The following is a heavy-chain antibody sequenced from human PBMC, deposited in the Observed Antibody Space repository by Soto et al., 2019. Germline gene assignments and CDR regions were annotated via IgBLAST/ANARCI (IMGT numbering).Heavy chain of an antibody. CDR3: ARVSSGWSLSYYYYGMDV. CDR1: RYSFISYG. Sequence: ASVKVSCKASRYSFISYGIHWVRQAPGQRLEWMGWINSGSGDTEYSQKFQGRVTITRDTSASTAYMELSSLRSEDTAVYYCARVSSGWSLSYYYYGMDVWGQGTTVTVSS. CDR2: INSGSGDT. D-gene: IGHD6-19*01. J-gene: IGHJ6*02. V-gene: IGHV1-3*01.